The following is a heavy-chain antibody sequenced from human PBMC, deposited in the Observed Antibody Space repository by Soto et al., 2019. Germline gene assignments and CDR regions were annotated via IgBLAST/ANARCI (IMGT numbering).Heavy chain of an antibody. V-gene: IGHV4-30-4*01. D-gene: IGHD2-2*01. J-gene: IGHJ6*02. CDR1: GVSISSGDHY. CDR3: ARGGGRCSSTSCYTNPPFYYGMDV. CDR2: IYYSGGT. Sequence: SETLSLTCTVSGVSISSGDHYWSWIRQPPGKGLEWIGYIYYSGGTDYNPSLKSRVSISIDTSKNQFSLKLSSVTAADTAVYYCARGGGRCSSTSCYTNPPFYYGMDVWGQGTTVTVS.